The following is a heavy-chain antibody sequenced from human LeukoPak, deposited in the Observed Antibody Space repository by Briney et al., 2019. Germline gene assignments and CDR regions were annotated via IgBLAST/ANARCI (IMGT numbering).Heavy chain of an antibody. J-gene: IGHJ4*02. Sequence: ASVKVSCKASGYTFTSYDINWVRQATGQGLEWMGWMNPNSGNTGYAQKFQGRVTMTTDTSTSTAYMELRSLRSDDTAVYYCARDRPALPSSGGDYWGQGTLVTVSS. CDR1: GYTFTSYD. D-gene: IGHD6-19*01. V-gene: IGHV1-8*01. CDR2: MNPNSGNT. CDR3: ARDRPALPSSGGDY.